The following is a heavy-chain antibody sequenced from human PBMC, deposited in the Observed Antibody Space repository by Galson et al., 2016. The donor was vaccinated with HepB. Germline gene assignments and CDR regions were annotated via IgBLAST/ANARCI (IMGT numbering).Heavy chain of an antibody. D-gene: IGHD6-13*01. Sequence: TLSLTCTVSGGSISSGGYYCTWIRQLPGKGLEWIGYIYYSGNTYYNPSLKSRVTISVDMSKNQFSLNLSPVTAADTAVHYCAMRRRGSSWPFAFWDQGTLVTGSS. CDR1: GGSISSGGYY. CDR3: AMRRRGSSWPFAF. J-gene: IGHJ4*02. V-gene: IGHV4-31*03. CDR2: IYYSGNT.